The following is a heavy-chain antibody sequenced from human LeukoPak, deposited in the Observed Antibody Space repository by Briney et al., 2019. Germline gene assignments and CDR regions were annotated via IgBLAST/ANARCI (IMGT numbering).Heavy chain of an antibody. CDR3: AKCGLGQKKKDYYYYYYMDV. Sequence: PGGSLRLSCAASGFTFSSYGMHWVRQAPGKGLEWVAVISYDGSNKYYADSVKGRFTISRDNSKNTLYLQMNSLRAEDTAVYYCAKCGLGQKKKDYYYYYYMDVWGKGTTVTISS. D-gene: IGHD3-16*01. V-gene: IGHV3-30*18. J-gene: IGHJ6*03. CDR1: GFTFSSYG. CDR2: ISYDGSNK.